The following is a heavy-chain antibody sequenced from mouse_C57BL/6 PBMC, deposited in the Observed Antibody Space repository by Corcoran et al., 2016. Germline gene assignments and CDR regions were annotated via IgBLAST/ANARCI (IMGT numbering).Heavy chain of an antibody. CDR2: IDPANGNT. CDR3: ARDSY. CDR1: GFNIKNTS. Sequence: EVQLQQSVAELVRPGASVKLTCTASGFNIKNTSMHWVKQRPEQGLEWIGRIDPANGNTKYAPKFQGKATITADTSSNTAYLQLSSLTSEDTAIYYCARDSYWGQGTLVTVSA. V-gene: IGHV14-3*01. J-gene: IGHJ3*01.